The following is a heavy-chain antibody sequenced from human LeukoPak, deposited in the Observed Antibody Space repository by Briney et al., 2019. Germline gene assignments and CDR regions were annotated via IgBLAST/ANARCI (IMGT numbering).Heavy chain of an antibody. D-gene: IGHD5-18*01. CDR3: ARGVARGYSYGRNYYYYMDV. V-gene: IGHV1-69*13. CDR1: GYTFTGYY. J-gene: IGHJ6*03. Sequence: GASVKVSCKASGYTFTGYYMHWVRQAPGQGLEWMGGIIPIFGTANYAQKFQGRVTITADESTSTAYMELSSLRSEDTAVYYCARGVARGYSYGRNYYYYMDVWGKGTTVTISS. CDR2: IIPIFGTA.